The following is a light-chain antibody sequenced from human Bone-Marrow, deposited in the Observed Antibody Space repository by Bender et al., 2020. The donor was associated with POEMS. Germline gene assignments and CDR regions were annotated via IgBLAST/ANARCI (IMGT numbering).Light chain of an antibody. CDR1: SSDVGGNIY. Sequence: QSALTQPPSASGSPGQSVTISCTGTSSDVGGNIYVSWYQQHPGKAPKLLIYAVDNRPSGASNRFSGSKSGNTASLTISGLQAEDEADYYCSSYTSSSTLYVFGTGTKVTVL. J-gene: IGLJ1*01. V-gene: IGLV2-14*03. CDR2: AVD. CDR3: SSYTSSSTLYV.